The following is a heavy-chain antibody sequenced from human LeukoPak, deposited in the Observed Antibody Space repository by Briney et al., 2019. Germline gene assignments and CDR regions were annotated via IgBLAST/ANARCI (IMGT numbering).Heavy chain of an antibody. V-gene: IGHV3-30*04. Sequence: PGGSLRLSCAASGFTFSSYAMHWVRQAPGKGLEWVAVISYDGSNKYYADSVKGRFTISRDNSKNTLYLQMNSLRAEDTAVYYCASRWQQLAPFDYWGQGTLVTVSS. CDR3: ASRWQQLAPFDY. CDR2: ISYDGSNK. J-gene: IGHJ4*02. CDR1: GFTFSSYA. D-gene: IGHD6-13*01.